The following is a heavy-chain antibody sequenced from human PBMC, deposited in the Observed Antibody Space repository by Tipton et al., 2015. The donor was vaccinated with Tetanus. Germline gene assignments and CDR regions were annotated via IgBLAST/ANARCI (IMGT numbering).Heavy chain of an antibody. CDR2: ISGKSDII. CDR1: GFNFNEYG. J-gene: IGHJ4*02. D-gene: IGHD4-17*01. Sequence: AVSGFNFNEYGIHWVRQIPGKGLEWVSGISGKSDIIGYADSVKGRFTISRDNAKNSVYLQMSNLRREDTAVYYCASSTVTRWGPGTLVTVSS. CDR3: ASSTVTR. V-gene: IGHV3-9*01.